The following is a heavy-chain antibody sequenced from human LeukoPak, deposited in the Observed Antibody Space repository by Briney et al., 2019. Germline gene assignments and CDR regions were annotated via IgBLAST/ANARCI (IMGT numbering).Heavy chain of an antibody. D-gene: IGHD1-26*01. Sequence: GGSLRLSCAASGFTFSSYGMHWVRQAPGKGLEWVAFIRYDGSNKYYADSVKGRFTISRDNSKNTLYLQMNSLRAEDTAVYYCAKEGGATAYFDYWGQGTLVTVSS. V-gene: IGHV3-30*02. CDR1: GFTFSSYG. J-gene: IGHJ4*02. CDR3: AKEGGATAYFDY. CDR2: IRYDGSNK.